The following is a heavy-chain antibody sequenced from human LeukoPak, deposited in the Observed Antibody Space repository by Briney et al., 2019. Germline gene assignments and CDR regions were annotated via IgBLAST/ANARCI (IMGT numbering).Heavy chain of an antibody. V-gene: IGHV4-4*07. D-gene: IGHD1-26*01. Sequence: PSETLPSPALSLVAPSVVTTGAGSGSPPGRDWSGLGVSIPVGAPTTTPPSRGRVTISIDTSKNQFSLKLNSVTAADTAVYYCAGGSAGVGSINYWGQGSLVAVSS. CDR3: AGGSAGVGSINY. J-gene: IGHJ4*02. CDR2: SIPVGAP. CDR1: VAPSVVTT.